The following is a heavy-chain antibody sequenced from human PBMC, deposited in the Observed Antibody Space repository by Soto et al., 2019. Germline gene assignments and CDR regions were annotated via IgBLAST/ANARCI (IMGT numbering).Heavy chain of an antibody. V-gene: IGHV3-33*01. Sequence: GGSLRLSCAASGFKFSIYGMHWVRQAPGKGLEWVATIWDDASYKYYGDSVKGRFTISRDNSKNTLYLQMNSLSVEDTAVYYCAREVFEVVPTPIRAYSHGMDVWGQGTTVTVSS. CDR3: AREVFEVVPTPIRAYSHGMDV. J-gene: IGHJ6*02. D-gene: IGHD2-2*02. CDR2: IWDDASYK. CDR1: GFKFSIYG.